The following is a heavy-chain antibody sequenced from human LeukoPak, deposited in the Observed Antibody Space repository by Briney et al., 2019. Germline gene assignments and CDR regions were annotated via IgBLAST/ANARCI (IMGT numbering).Heavy chain of an antibody. CDR2: INSDGSWT. J-gene: IGHJ4*02. D-gene: IGHD2/OR15-2a*01. CDR1: GNYW. CDR3: VSFYETY. V-gene: IGHV3-74*01. Sequence: GTSLRLSCAASGNYWMHWVRQAPGKGLVWVSRINSDGSWTSYADSVKGRFTISKDNAKNTVYLQMNSLRAEDTAVYYCVSFYETYWGRGTLVTVSS.